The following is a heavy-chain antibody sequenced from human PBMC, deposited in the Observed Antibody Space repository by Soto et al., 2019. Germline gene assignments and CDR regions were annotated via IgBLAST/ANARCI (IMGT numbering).Heavy chain of an antibody. V-gene: IGHV1-18*01. D-gene: IGHD2-8*01. CDR3: ARSGAYCTSITCLFDSF. CDR1: GYTFTIYC. J-gene: IGHJ4*02. Sequence: ASVKVSCKASGYTFTIYCYAWVRQAPGQGLEWMGWISAYNGDTNYAQKFQDRVTLTTDTSTTTAHMELRNLGSDDTAVYYCARSGAYCTSITCLFDSFWGLGTLVTVSS. CDR2: ISAYNGDT.